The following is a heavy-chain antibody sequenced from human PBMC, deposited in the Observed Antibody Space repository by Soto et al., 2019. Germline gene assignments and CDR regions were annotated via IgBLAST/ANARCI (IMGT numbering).Heavy chain of an antibody. Sequence: SETLSLTCTVTGASVINDYWNWIRQPPGKGLEWIGFVYDSGSTSYNSSLKSRLTISVDTSKNQFSLKLSSVTAADTAVYYCVRQVGATGSYSYAFWGQGTMVPVSS. CDR1: GASVINDY. CDR2: VYDSGST. D-gene: IGHD1-26*01. CDR3: VRQVGATGSYSYAF. V-gene: IGHV4-59*02. J-gene: IGHJ3*01.